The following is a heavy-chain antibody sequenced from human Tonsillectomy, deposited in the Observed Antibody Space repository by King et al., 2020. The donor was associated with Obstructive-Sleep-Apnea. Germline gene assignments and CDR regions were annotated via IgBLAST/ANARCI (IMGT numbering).Heavy chain of an antibody. CDR3: ARATSHFWSGYYTGYDAFDI. CDR2: IGTAGDT. CDR1: GFTLSSYD. D-gene: IGHD3-3*02. Sequence: VQLVESGGGLVQPGGSLGLSCAASGFTLSSYDMHWVRQATGKGLEWVSAIGTAGDTYYPGSVKGRFTISRENAKNSLYLQMNSLRAGDTAVYYCARATSHFWSGYYTGYDAFDIWGQGTMVTVSS. V-gene: IGHV3-13*04. J-gene: IGHJ3*02.